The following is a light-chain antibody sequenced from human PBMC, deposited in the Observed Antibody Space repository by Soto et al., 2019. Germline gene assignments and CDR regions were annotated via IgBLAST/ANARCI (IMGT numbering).Light chain of an antibody. CDR1: QSVGDTY. Sequence: ETVLTQSPGTLSLSPGDRATLSCRASQSVGDTYLAWYQQKPGQAPRLLIYGASNRATGIPDRFSGSGSGTEFTLTISRLQSEDFAVYYCQKYNNWPPVTFGQGTKVDIK. CDR2: GAS. J-gene: IGKJ1*01. CDR3: QKYNNWPPVT. V-gene: IGKV3-15*01.